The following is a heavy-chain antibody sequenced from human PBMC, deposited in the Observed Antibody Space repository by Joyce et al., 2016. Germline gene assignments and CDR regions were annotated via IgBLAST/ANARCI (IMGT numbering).Heavy chain of an antibody. CDR2: ISVYNGKT. J-gene: IGHJ4*02. V-gene: IGHV1-18*04. Sequence: QVQLVQSGPEVKKPGDSVKVVCKASGYTFITYGINWVRQAPGQGLEWMGWISVYNGKTDYAQNLQGRVTMTTETSTSTAYMELRSLTSDDTAVYYCARSDIVTTPFDYWGQGTLVTVSS. D-gene: IGHD5-12*01. CDR1: GYTFITYG. CDR3: ARSDIVTTPFDY.